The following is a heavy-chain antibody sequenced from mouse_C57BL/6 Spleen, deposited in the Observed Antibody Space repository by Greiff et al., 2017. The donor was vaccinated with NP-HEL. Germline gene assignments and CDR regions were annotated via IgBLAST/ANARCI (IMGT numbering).Heavy chain of an antibody. CDR1: GFTFSSYA. CDR2: ISDGGSYT. D-gene: IGHD2-12*01. J-gene: IGHJ3*01. CDR3: ARAVPLYYSWCAY. V-gene: IGHV5-4*03. Sequence: EVMLVESGGGLVKPGGSLKLSCAASGFTFSSYAMSWVRQTPEKRLEWVATISDGGSYTYYPDNVKGRFTISRDNAKNNLYLQMSHLKSEDTAMYYCARAVPLYYSWCAYWGQGTLVTVSA.